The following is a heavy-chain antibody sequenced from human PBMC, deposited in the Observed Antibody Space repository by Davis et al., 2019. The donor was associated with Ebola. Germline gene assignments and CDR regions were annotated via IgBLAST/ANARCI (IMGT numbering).Heavy chain of an antibody. D-gene: IGHD1-26*01. V-gene: IGHV3-11*04. CDR1: GFTFSDYY. CDR2: ISSSGSTI. J-gene: IGHJ4*02. Sequence: GGSLRLSCAASGFTFSDYYMSWIRQAPGKGLEWVSYISSSGSTIYYADSVKGRFTISRDNAKNSLYLQMNSLRDEDTAVYYCARDERGPRVGATRPFDYWGQGTLITVSS. CDR3: ARDERGPRVGATRPFDY.